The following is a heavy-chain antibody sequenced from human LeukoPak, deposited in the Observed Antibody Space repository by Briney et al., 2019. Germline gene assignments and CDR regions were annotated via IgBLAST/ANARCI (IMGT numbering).Heavy chain of an antibody. CDR2: ISGSGGST. CDR3: AKDLRITGAFDI. CDR1: GFTFSSYG. D-gene: IGHD3-3*01. Sequence: GGSLSLSCAASGFTFSSYGMSWVRQAPGKGLEWVSAISGSGGSTYYADSVKGRFTISRDNSKNTLYLQMNSLRAEDTAVYYCAKDLRITGAFDIWGQGTMVTVSS. V-gene: IGHV3-23*01. J-gene: IGHJ3*02.